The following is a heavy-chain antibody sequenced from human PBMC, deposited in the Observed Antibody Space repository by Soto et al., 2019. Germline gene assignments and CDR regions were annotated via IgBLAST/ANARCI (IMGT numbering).Heavy chain of an antibody. J-gene: IGHJ4*02. CDR2: IFYSGST. D-gene: IGHD3-16*01. V-gene: IGHV4-39*01. CDR3: ASSTRGSYFDY. Sequence: SETLCLTCTVSGGSISSSSYYWGWIRQPPGKGLEWIGNIFYSGSTYYNPSLKSRVTISVDTSKSQFSLKLSSVTAADTAVYYCASSTRGSYFDYWGQGTLVTVSS. CDR1: GGSISSSSYY.